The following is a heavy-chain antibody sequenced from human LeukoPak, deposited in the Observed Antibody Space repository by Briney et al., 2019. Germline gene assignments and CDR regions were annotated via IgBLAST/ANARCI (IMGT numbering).Heavy chain of an antibody. D-gene: IGHD6-19*01. CDR1: GFTFSSYA. Sequence: PGGSLRLSCAASGFTFSSYAMSWVRQAPGKGLEWVSAISGSGGSTYYADSVKGRFTISRDNSKNTLYLQMNSLRAEDTAVYYCARASSGWYGRNWFDPWGQGTLVTVSS. CDR3: ARASSGWYGRNWFDP. J-gene: IGHJ5*02. V-gene: IGHV3-23*01. CDR2: ISGSGGST.